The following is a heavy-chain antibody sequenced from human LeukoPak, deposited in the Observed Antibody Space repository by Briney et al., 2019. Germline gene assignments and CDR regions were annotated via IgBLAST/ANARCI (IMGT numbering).Heavy chain of an antibody. D-gene: IGHD3-16*02. V-gene: IGHV4-34*01. CDR3: ASSMITFGGVIVYFDY. CDR2: INHSGST. Sequence: SETLSLTCAVYGGSFSGYYWSWIRQPPGKGLEWIGEINHSGSTNYNPSLKSRVTISVDTSKNQFSLKLSSVTAADTAVYYCASSMITFGGVIVYFDYWGQGTLVTVSS. J-gene: IGHJ4*02. CDR1: GGSFSGYY.